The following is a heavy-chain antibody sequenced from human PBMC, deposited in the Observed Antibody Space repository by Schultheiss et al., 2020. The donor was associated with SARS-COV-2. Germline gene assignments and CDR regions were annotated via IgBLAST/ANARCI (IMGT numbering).Heavy chain of an antibody. Sequence: GESLKISCAASGFTFSSYAIHWVRQAPGKGLEWVAVISYDGSNKYYADSVKGRFTISRDNSKNTLYLQMNSLRAEDTAVYYCAKDRGHGMDVWGQGTTVTVSS. J-gene: IGHJ6*02. CDR3: AKDRGHGMDV. CDR1: GFTFSSYA. CDR2: ISYDGSNK. V-gene: IGHV3-30-3*01. D-gene: IGHD3-16*01.